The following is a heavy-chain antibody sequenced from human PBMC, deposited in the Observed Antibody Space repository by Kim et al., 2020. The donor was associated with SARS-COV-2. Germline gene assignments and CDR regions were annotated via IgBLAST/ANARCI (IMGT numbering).Heavy chain of an antibody. CDR1: GFTFSSYT. CDR2: ISSSSSYI. Sequence: GGSLRLSCAASGFTFSSYTMNWVRQAPGKGLEWVSSISSSSSYIYYADSVKGRFTISRDNAKNSLYLQMNSLRAEDTAVYYCARDNPNWNGIHMDVWGKGTTVTVSS. CDR3: ARDNPNWNGIHMDV. V-gene: IGHV3-21*01. D-gene: IGHD1-1*01. J-gene: IGHJ6*03.